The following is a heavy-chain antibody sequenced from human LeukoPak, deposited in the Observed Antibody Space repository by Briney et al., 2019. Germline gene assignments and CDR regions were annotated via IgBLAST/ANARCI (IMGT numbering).Heavy chain of an antibody. Sequence: PSETLSLTCTVSGYSISSGYYWGWIRQPPGKGLEWIGSIEHSGSTFFNPSLKSRVTISVDTSKNQFSLKLSSVTAADSTVYYCARIVSSSHDCWCQGTLVTVSS. CDR2: IEHSGST. V-gene: IGHV4-38-2*02. CDR1: GYSISSGYY. J-gene: IGHJ4*02. CDR3: ARIVSSSHDC. D-gene: IGHD2-2*01.